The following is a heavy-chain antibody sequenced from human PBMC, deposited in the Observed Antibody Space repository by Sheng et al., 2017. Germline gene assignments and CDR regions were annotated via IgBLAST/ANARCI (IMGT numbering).Heavy chain of an antibody. CDR1: GGSISSSSYY. J-gene: IGHJ2*01. V-gene: IGHV4-39*07. D-gene: IGHD4-17*01. CDR2: IYYSGST. CDR3: ASDPNYGEGQNPLDWYFDL. Sequence: QLQLQESGPGLVKPSETLSLTCTVSGGSISSSSYYWGWIRQPPGKGLEWIGSIYYSGSTYYNPSLKSRVTISVDTSKNQFSLKLSSVTAADTAVYYCASDPNYGEGQNPLDWYFDLWGRGTLVTVSS.